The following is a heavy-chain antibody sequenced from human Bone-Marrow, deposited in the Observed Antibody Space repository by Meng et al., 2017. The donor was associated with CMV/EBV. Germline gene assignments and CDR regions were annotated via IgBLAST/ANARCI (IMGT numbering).Heavy chain of an antibody. J-gene: IGHJ4*01. CDR3: ARDGLEPHDY. Sequence: GESLKIPCAASGFTFSSYSMNWVRHAPGKGLEWVSSISSSSSYIYYADSVKGRFTISRDKAKNSLYLQMNRLRAEDTAVYYCARDGLEPHDYWGQGTLVTVSS. D-gene: IGHD1-1*01. V-gene: IGHV3-21*01. CDR1: GFTFSSYS. CDR2: ISSSSSYI.